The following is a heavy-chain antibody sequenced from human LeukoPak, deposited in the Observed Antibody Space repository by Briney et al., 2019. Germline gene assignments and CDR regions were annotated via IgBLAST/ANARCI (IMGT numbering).Heavy chain of an antibody. J-gene: IGHJ6*02. V-gene: IGHV4-34*01. D-gene: IGHD3-10*01. Sequence: PSETLSLTCAVYGGSFSGYYWSWIRQPPGKGLEWIGEINHSGSTNYNPSLKSRVTISVDTSKNQFSLKLSSVTAADTAVYYCASSHPGYGSGSYPNYGMDVWGQGTTVTVFS. CDR2: INHSGST. CDR3: ASSHPGYGSGSYPNYGMDV. CDR1: GGSFSGYY.